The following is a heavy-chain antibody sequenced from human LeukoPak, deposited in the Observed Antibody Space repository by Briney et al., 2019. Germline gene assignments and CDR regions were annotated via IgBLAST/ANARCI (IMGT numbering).Heavy chain of an antibody. J-gene: IGHJ3*02. V-gene: IGHV3-23*01. CDR3: AKDPNGDYIGTFDI. CDR2: ISGSGGST. CDR1: GFTFSRFW. D-gene: IGHD4-17*01. Sequence: GGSLRLSCAASGFTFSRFWMNWARQAPGKGLEWVSSISGSGGSTQYAASVQGRFTISRDNSKNTLYLQMNSLRAEDTAVYYCAKDPNGDYIGTFDIWGQGTMVTVSS.